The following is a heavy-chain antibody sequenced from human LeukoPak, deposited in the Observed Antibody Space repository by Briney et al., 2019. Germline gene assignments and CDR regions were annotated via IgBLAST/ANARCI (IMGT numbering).Heavy chain of an antibody. CDR2: ISGGGGA. J-gene: IGHJ4*02. CDR3: AKSFAGAVAGSRGLDY. CDR1: GFTFSSYA. D-gene: IGHD6-19*01. V-gene: IGHV3-23*01. Sequence: GGSLRLSCAASGFTFSSYAMSWVRQAPGKGLEWVSAISGGGGAYYAVSVKGRITISRDNSKNTLYLQMNSLRAEDTAIYYCAKSFAGAVAGSRGLDYWGQGTLVTVSS.